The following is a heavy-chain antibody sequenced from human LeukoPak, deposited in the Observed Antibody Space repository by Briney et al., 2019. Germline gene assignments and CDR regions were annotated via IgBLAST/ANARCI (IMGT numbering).Heavy chain of an antibody. Sequence: GGSLRLSCAGSGFTFSTYNMNWVRQAPGMGLEWVSSISSGSSYIFYADSVKGRFTISRDNAKKSLYLQMNSLRAEDTAVYYCARDGGYCSSTNCYTTMDVWGQGTTVTVSS. V-gene: IGHV3-21*01. J-gene: IGHJ6*02. CDR1: GFTFSTYN. CDR3: ARDGGYCSSTNCYTTMDV. CDR2: ISSGSSYI. D-gene: IGHD2-2*01.